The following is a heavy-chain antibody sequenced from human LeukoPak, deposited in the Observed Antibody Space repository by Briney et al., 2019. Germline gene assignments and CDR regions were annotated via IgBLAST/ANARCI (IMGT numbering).Heavy chain of an antibody. CDR1: GFTFSGYW. Sequence: GGSLRLSCAASGFTFSGYWMSWVRQAPGRGLEWVSVISGSGATTYYADSVRGRFTISRDNSKNTMYLQMNSLRAEDTAVYYCAKASMTTVTTFFDYWGLGTLVTVSS. J-gene: IGHJ4*02. D-gene: IGHD4-11*01. V-gene: IGHV3-23*01. CDR2: ISGSGATT. CDR3: AKASMTTVTTFFDY.